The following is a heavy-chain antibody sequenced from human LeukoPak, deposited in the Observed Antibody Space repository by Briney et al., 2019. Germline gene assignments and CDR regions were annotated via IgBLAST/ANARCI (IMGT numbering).Heavy chain of an antibody. Sequence: PGGSLRLSCAASGFTFSSYAMSWVRQAPGKGLEWVSAISGSGGSTYYADSVKGRFTISRENSKNTLYLQMNSLRAEDTAVYYCAKDLADYYDSSGYSAFDYWGQGTLVTVSS. CDR1: GFTFSSYA. CDR3: AKDLADYYDSSGYSAFDY. J-gene: IGHJ4*02. D-gene: IGHD3-22*01. CDR2: ISGSGGST. V-gene: IGHV3-23*01.